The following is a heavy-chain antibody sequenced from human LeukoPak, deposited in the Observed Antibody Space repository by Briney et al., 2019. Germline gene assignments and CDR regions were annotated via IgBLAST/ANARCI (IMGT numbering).Heavy chain of an antibody. J-gene: IGHJ4*02. Sequence: SSVKVSCKASGYTFTSYDINWVRQATGQGLEWMGWMNPNSGNTGYAQKFQGRVTMTRNTSISTAYMELSSLRSEDTAVYYCARGGPTTYYYDRSAPHDYWGQGTLVTVSS. D-gene: IGHD3-22*01. CDR2: MNPNSGNT. V-gene: IGHV1-8*01. CDR1: GYTFTSYD. CDR3: ARGGPTTYYYDRSAPHDY.